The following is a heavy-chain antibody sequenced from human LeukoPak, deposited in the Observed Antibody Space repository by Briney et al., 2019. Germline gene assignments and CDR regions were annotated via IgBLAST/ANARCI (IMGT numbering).Heavy chain of an antibody. J-gene: IGHJ4*02. CDR1: GFTFSSDW. Sequence: GGSLRLSCAPSGFTFSSDWMRWVRQAPGKGLEWVANIKQDGSEKYYVDSVKGRFTISRDNAKNSLYLQMNSLRAEDTAVYYCARSRLAVSGNYFDYWGQGTLVTVSS. CDR2: IKQDGSEK. D-gene: IGHD6-19*01. V-gene: IGHV3-7*01. CDR3: ARSRLAVSGNYFDY.